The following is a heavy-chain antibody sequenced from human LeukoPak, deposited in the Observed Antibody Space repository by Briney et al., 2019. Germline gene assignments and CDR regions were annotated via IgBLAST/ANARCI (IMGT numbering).Heavy chain of an antibody. D-gene: IGHD3-22*01. Sequence: AGGSLRLSCAASGFTFSSYAMHWVRQAPGKGLEWVAVISYDGSNKYYADSVKGRFTISRDNYKNTLYLQMDSLRAEDTAVYYCARNYDSSGYYPDYWGQGTLVTVSS. J-gene: IGHJ4*02. CDR1: GFTFSSYA. CDR2: ISYDGSNK. V-gene: IGHV3-30-3*01. CDR3: ARNYDSSGYYPDY.